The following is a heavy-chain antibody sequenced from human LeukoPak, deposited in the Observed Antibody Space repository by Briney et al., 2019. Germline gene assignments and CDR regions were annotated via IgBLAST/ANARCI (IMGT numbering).Heavy chain of an antibody. J-gene: IGHJ4*02. V-gene: IGHV1-46*01. Sequence: ASVTVSCKASGYSFIRFYLHWVGQAPGQGLEWMGISSPTAESTNYAQKFQGRITMSRDTSASTAYMELSSLRSDDTAVYVCARNLAAGDYWGQGTLVTVSS. CDR1: GYSFIRFY. CDR2: SSPTAEST. D-gene: IGHD6-13*01. CDR3: ARNLAAGDY.